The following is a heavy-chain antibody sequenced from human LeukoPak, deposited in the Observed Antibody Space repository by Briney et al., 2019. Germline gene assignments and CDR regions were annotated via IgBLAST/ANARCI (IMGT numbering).Heavy chain of an antibody. J-gene: IGHJ6*03. CDR1: GFTFDDYG. CDR2: INWNGGST. V-gene: IGHV3-20*04. D-gene: IGHD2-15*01. CDR3: ARAIPDDIVVVVAATKYYYYYMDV. Sequence: GGSLRLSCAASGFTFDDYGMSWVRQAPGKGLEWVSGINWNGGSTVYADSVKGRFTISRDNAKSPLYLQMNSLRAEDTALYYCARAIPDDIVVVVAATKYYYYYMDVWGKGTTVTVSS.